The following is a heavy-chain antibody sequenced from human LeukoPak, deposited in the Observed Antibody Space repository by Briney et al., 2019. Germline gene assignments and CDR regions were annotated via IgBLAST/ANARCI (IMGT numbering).Heavy chain of an antibody. CDR1: GFTFSSYA. CDR3: AKDICSSTSCYTFHY. Sequence: PGGSLRLSCAASGFTFSSYAMSWVRRAPGRGLEWVSAISGSGGSTYYAESVKGRFTISRDNSKNTLYLQMTSLRAEDTAVYYCAKDICSSTSCYTFHYWGQGTLVTVSS. V-gene: IGHV3-23*01. CDR2: ISGSGGST. J-gene: IGHJ4*02. D-gene: IGHD2-2*02.